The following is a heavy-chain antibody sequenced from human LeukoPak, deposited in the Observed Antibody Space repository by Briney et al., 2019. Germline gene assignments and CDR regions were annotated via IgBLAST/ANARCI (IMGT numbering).Heavy chain of an antibody. CDR2: ISSSSSYI. D-gene: IGHD2-15*01. CDR1: RFTFSSYS. V-gene: IGHV3-21*01. Sequence: PGGSLRLSCAASRFTFSSYSMNWVRQVPGKGLEWVSSISSSSSYIYYADSVKGRFTISRDNAKNSLYLQMNSLRAEDTAVYYCARGGYCSGGSCKYYFDYWGQGTLVTVSS. CDR3: ARGGYCSGGSCKYYFDY. J-gene: IGHJ4*02.